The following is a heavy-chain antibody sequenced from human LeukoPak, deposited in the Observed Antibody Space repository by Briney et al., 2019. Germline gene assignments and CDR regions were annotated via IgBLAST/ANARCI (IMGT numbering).Heavy chain of an antibody. D-gene: IGHD1-26*01. V-gene: IGHV3-23*01. Sequence: GGSLRLSCAASGFTFSSYAMSWVRQAPGKGLEWVSAISGRGGSTYYADSVKGRFTISRDNSKNTLYLQMNSLRAEDTAVYYCAKETTIVGATWLADYWGQGTLVTVSS. CDR2: ISGRGGST. J-gene: IGHJ4*02. CDR1: GFTFSSYA. CDR3: AKETTIVGATWLADY.